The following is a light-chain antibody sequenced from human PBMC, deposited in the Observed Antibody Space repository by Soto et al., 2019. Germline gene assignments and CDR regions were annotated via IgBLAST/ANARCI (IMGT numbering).Light chain of an antibody. CDR1: QSISSW. CDR3: QQYNSYPYT. Sequence: DIQMTQSRSTLSASVGDRVTITFRASQSISSWLAWYQQKPGKAPKLLIYKASSLESGVPSRFSGSASGTEFTLTISNLQPDDFATYYCQQYNSYPYTFGQGTKLEIK. J-gene: IGKJ2*01. V-gene: IGKV1-5*03. CDR2: KAS.